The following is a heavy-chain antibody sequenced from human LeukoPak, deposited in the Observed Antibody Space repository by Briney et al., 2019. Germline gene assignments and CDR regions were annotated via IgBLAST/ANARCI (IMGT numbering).Heavy chain of an antibody. CDR3: ARDWDLSEGYDWAGGNDAFDI. Sequence: GGSLRLSCAASGFTFSSYAMSWVRQAPGKGLEWVSYISSSGSTIYYADSVKGRFTIYRDNAKNSLYLQMNSLRAEDTAVYYCARDWDLSEGYDWAGGNDAFDIWGQGTMVTVSS. D-gene: IGHD5-12*01. CDR1: GFTFSSYA. V-gene: IGHV3-48*04. J-gene: IGHJ3*02. CDR2: ISSSGSTI.